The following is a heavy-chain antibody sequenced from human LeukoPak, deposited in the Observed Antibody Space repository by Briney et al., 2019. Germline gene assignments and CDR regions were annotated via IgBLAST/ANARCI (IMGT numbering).Heavy chain of an antibody. CDR2: IYHSGIT. Sequence: PSETLSLTCTVSGHSISSGCYWGWSRQPPGKGLEWIGSIYHSGITSYNPSLKSRITISVDTSKNQFSLKLNSVTAADTAVYYCAREADAFDIWGQGTMVTVSS. J-gene: IGHJ3*02. CDR3: AREADAFDI. V-gene: IGHV4-38-2*02. CDR1: GHSISSGCY.